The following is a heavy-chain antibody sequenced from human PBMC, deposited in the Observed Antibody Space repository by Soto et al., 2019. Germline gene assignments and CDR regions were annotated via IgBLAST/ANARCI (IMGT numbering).Heavy chain of an antibody. CDR2: ITNRATGDTT. Sequence: EVQLVESGGGLVQSGGSLRLSCTASGFSVSDHFMDWVRQTPGKGLEWLGQITNRATGDTTFYAAAVKGRFTVYKAESRNSLYLQMNSRKTEDTAVDYFASSSTYVLTDWGQGALVAVSS. J-gene: IGHJ4*02. CDR3: ASSSTYVLTD. V-gene: IGHV3-72*01. CDR1: GFSVSDHF. D-gene: IGHD6-6*01.